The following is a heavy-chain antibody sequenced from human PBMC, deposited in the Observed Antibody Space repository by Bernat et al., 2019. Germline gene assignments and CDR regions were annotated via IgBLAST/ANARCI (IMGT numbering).Heavy chain of an antibody. CDR3: AREKCSRTSCYIGLNRRFYWYFDV. CDR1: GGSFSGYY. D-gene: IGHD2-2*01. J-gene: IGHJ2*01. Sequence: QVQLQQWGAGLLKPSETLSLTCAVYGGSFSGYYWSWIRQPPGKGLEWIGEINHSGSTNYNPSLKSRVTISVDTSKNQFSLKLSSVTAADTAVYYCAREKCSRTSCYIGLNRRFYWYFDVWGRGTLVTVSS. CDR2: INHSGST. V-gene: IGHV4-34*01.